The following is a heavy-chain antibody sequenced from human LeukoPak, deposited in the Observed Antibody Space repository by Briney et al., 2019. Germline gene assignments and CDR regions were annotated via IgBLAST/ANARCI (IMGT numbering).Heavy chain of an antibody. Sequence: ASETLSLTCAVSGGSISSSNWWRWVRQPPGKGLEWIGEIYHSGSTNYNPSLKSRVTISVDKSTNQFSLKLSSVTAADTAVYFCARIMGRGYCISTSCRGDWFDPWGQGTLVTVSS. CDR2: IYHSGST. V-gene: IGHV4-4*02. CDR3: ARIMGRGYCISTSCRGDWFDP. CDR1: GGSISSSNW. D-gene: IGHD2-2*01. J-gene: IGHJ5*02.